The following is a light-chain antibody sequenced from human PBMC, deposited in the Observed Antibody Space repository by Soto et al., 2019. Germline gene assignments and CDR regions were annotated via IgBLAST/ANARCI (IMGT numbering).Light chain of an antibody. CDR1: QSISSW. V-gene: IGKV1-5*01. J-gene: IGKJ1*01. CDR3: QQYNSYSTT. Sequence: IQMTQSPSTLSSSLGDRVTITCRASQSISSWLAWYQQKPGKAPKLLIYDASSLESGVPSRFSGSGSGTEFTLTISRLQPDDFATYYCQQYNSYSTTFGQGTKVDIK. CDR2: DAS.